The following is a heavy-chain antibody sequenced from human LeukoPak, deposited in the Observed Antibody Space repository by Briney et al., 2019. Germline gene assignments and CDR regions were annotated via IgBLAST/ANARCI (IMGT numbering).Heavy chain of an antibody. J-gene: IGHJ4*02. V-gene: IGHV4-39*01. Sequence: PSETLSLTCTVSGGSISSSSYYWGWIRQPPGKGLEWLGSIYYSGTTYYNPSLKSRVTISVDTSKNHFSLKLSSVTAADTAVYYCARRTYGSGSLLAFDYWGQGTLVTVSS. D-gene: IGHD3-10*01. CDR3: ARRTYGSGSLLAFDY. CDR1: GGSISSSSYY. CDR2: IYYSGTT.